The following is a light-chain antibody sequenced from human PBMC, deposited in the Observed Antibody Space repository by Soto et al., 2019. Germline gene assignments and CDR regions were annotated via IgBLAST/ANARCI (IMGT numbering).Light chain of an antibody. CDR3: QQYSYYAT. Sequence: DIQMTQSPSTLSASVGDRVTITCRASQTMSSWLAWYQQKPGKAPKLLIYKASTLESGVPSRFSGSGSGTDFTLTVTSLQPEDFATYYCQQYSYYATFGQGTKVEIK. CDR2: KAS. V-gene: IGKV1-5*03. CDR1: QTMSSW. J-gene: IGKJ1*01.